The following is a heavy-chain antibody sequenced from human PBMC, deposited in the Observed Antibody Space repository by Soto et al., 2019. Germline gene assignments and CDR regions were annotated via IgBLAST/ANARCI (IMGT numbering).Heavy chain of an antibody. Sequence: ETLSLTCTVSGGSISSGGYYWSWVRQAPGKGLEWVSVIYSGGSTYYADSVKGRFTISRDNSKNTLYLQMNSLRAEDTAVYYCARDDYGSGSYSAFGGMDVWGQGTTVTVSS. CDR2: IYSGGST. J-gene: IGHJ6*02. V-gene: IGHV3-66*01. D-gene: IGHD3-10*01. CDR1: GGSISSGGYY. CDR3: ARDDYGSGSYSAFGGMDV.